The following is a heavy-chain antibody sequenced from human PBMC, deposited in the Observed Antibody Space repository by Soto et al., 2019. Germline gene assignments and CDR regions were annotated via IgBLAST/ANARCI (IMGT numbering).Heavy chain of an antibody. CDR3: ARGAVTAAGPHSDYYYYGMDV. V-gene: IGHV1-69*06. D-gene: IGHD6-13*01. CDR1: GGTFSSYA. J-gene: IGHJ6*02. CDR2: IIPIFGTA. Sequence: GASVKVCCKASGGTFSSYAISWVRQAPGQGLEWMGGIIPIFGTANYAQKFQGRVTITADKSTSTAYMELSSLRSEDTAVYYCARGAVTAAGPHSDYYYYGMDVWGRGTTVTVSS.